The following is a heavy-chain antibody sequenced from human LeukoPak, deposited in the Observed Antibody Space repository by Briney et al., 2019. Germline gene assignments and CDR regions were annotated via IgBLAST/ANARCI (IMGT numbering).Heavy chain of an antibody. D-gene: IGHD2-2*01. CDR1: GDSISSTNYY. Sequence: SETLSLTCSVSGDSISSTNYYWGWIRQPPGKGLEWIASIFHSGSTSYNPSLKSRVTISVDTSKNHFSLKANSVTAADTAVYFCARPTREFCSSTSCYGEFDSWGQGTLVTVSS. J-gene: IGHJ4*02. V-gene: IGHV4-39*02. CDR3: ARPTREFCSSTSCYGEFDS. CDR2: IFHSGST.